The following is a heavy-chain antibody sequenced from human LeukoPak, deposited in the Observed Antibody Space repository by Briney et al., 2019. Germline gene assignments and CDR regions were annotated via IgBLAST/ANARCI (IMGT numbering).Heavy chain of an antibody. CDR3: ARARGIAALPDY. CDR2: IGTAGDP. J-gene: IGHJ4*02. D-gene: IGHD6-13*01. CDR1: GFTFSSYD. V-gene: IGHV3-13*05. Sequence: GGSLRLSCAASGFTFSSYDMHWVRQATGKGPGWVSAIGTAGDPYYPGSVKGRFTISRENAKNSLYLQMNSLRAGDTAVYYCARARGIAALPDYWGQGTLVTVSS.